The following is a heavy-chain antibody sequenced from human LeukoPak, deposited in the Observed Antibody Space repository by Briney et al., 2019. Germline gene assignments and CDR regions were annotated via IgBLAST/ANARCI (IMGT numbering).Heavy chain of an antibody. CDR2: IYYSGST. J-gene: IGHJ6*03. D-gene: IGHD3-16*01. Sequence: SETLSLTCTVSGDSISSYYWSWIRQPPGKGLEWIGYIYYSGSTNYNPSLKSRVTISVDTSKNQFSLNLGSVTAADTAVYYCARGGVVMDVWGKGTTVTVSS. CDR3: ARGGVVMDV. V-gene: IGHV4-59*01. CDR1: GDSISSYY.